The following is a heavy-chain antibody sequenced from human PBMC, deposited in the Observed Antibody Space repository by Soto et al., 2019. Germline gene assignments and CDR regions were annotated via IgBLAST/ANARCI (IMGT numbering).Heavy chain of an antibody. V-gene: IGHV3-15*01. CDR1: GFTFSNAW. D-gene: IGHD4-4*01. Sequence: GGSLRLSCAASGFTFSNAWMSWVRQAPGKGLEWVGRIKSKTDGGTTDYAAPVKGRFTISRDDSKNTLYLQMNSLKTEDTAVYYCTTDAVQTTVTTGEYFQHWGQGTLVTVSS. CDR2: IKSKTDGGTT. CDR3: TTDAVQTTVTTGEYFQH. J-gene: IGHJ1*01.